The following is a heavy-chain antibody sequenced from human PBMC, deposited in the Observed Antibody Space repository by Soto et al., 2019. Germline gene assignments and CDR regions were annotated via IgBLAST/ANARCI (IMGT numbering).Heavy chain of an antibody. Sequence: SETLSLTCSVSGGSISSYYWSWIQQPPGKGLDWIGYIYYSGSTNYSPSLKSRVTMSVDTSKNQFSLNLNSVTAADTAVYYCARGRYASYFDSWGQGTLVTVSS. CDR3: ARGRYASYFDS. CDR1: GGSISSYY. CDR2: IYYSGST. D-gene: IGHD5-12*01. J-gene: IGHJ4*02. V-gene: IGHV4-59*08.